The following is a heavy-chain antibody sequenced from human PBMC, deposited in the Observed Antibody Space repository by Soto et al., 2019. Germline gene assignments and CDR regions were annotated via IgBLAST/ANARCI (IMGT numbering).Heavy chain of an antibody. Sequence: QVQLQQWGAGLLKPSETLSLTCAVYGGSFSGYYWSWIRQPPGKGLEWIGEINHSGSTNYNPSLKSRVTISVDTSKNQSSLKLSSVTAADTAVYYCARYSSGWYTLGAFDIWGQGTMVTVSS. CDR2: INHSGST. CDR1: GGSFSGYY. V-gene: IGHV4-34*01. J-gene: IGHJ3*02. CDR3: ARYSSGWYTLGAFDI. D-gene: IGHD6-19*01.